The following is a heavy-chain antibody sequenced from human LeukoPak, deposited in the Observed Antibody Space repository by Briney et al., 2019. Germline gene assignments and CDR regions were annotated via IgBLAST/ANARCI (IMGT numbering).Heavy chain of an antibody. Sequence: ASVKVSCKASGYTFTRNYIHWVRQAPGQGLEWMGWINPNSGGTNYAQKFQGRVTITRDTSITTAYMELSRLGSDDTAVYFCARDNGWYGFDYWGQGTLVTVSS. CDR2: INPNSGGT. CDR3: ARDNGWYGFDY. D-gene: IGHD6-19*01. V-gene: IGHV1-2*02. CDR1: GYTFTRNY. J-gene: IGHJ4*02.